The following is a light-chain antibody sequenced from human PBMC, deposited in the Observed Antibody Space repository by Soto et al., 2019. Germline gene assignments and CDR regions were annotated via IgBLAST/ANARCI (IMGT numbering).Light chain of an antibody. V-gene: IGKV1-5*01. J-gene: IGKJ1*01. CDR1: QSISSW. Sequence: DIQMTQSPSTLSASVGDRVTITCRASQSISSWLAWYQQKPGKAPKLLIYDASSLESGVPSRFSGSGSGTEFTLTISSLQPDDFGTYYCQQYNSYSRTFGQGTKV. CDR2: DAS. CDR3: QQYNSYSRT.